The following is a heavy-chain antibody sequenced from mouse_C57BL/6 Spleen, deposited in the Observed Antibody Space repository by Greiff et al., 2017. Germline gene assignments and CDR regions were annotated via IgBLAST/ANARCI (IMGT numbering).Heavy chain of an antibody. J-gene: IGHJ4*01. V-gene: IGHV1-81*01. Sequence: QVQLKQSGAELARPGASVKLSCKASGYTFTSYGISWVKQRTGQGLEWIGEIYPRSGNTYYNEKFKGKATLTADKSSSTAYMELRSLTSEDSAVYVCARRYNYAMDYWGQGTSVTVSS. CDR3: ARRYNYAMDY. CDR1: GYTFTSYG. D-gene: IGHD1-1*01. CDR2: IYPRSGNT.